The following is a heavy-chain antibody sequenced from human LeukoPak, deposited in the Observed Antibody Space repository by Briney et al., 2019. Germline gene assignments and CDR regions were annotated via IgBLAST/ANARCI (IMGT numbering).Heavy chain of an antibody. CDR1: GFTFSSYE. D-gene: IGHD6-13*01. J-gene: IGHJ4*02. CDR2: ISSSGSTI. Sequence: GGSLRLSCAASGFTFSSYEMNWVRQAPGKGLEWVSYISSSGSTIYYADSVRGRFTISRDNAKNSMYLQMNSLRAEDTAVYYCARDRGGSSSWFRFDYWGQGTLVTVSS. CDR3: ARDRGGSSSWFRFDY. V-gene: IGHV3-48*03.